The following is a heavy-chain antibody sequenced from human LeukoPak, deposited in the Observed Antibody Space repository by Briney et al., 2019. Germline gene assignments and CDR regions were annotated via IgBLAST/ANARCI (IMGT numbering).Heavy chain of an antibody. D-gene: IGHD6-6*01. Sequence: GGSLRLSCAASGFTVSSNYMSWVRQGPGKGLEWVSVIYSGGSTYYADSVKGRFTISRDNSKNTLYLQMNSLRADDTAVYHCARESSSFLDYWGQGTLVTVSS. J-gene: IGHJ4*02. CDR1: GFTVSSNY. V-gene: IGHV3-53*01. CDR2: IYSGGST. CDR3: ARESSSFLDY.